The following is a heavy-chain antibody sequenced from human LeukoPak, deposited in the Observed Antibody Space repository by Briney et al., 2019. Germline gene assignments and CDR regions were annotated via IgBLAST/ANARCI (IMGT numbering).Heavy chain of an antibody. CDR3: AKAARGAVAGYY. V-gene: IGHV3-30*02. Sequence: GGSLRLSCAASGFTFSSYGMHWVRQAPGKGLEWVAFIRYDGGNKYYADSVKGRFTISGDNSKNTLYLQVNSLRAEDTAVYYCAKAARGAVAGYYWGQGTLVTVSS. D-gene: IGHD6-19*01. CDR1: GFTFSSYG. CDR2: IRYDGGNK. J-gene: IGHJ4*02.